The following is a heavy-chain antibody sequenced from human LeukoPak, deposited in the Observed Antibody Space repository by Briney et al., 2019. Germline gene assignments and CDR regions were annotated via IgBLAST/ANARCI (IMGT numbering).Heavy chain of an antibody. V-gene: IGHV4-34*01. J-gene: IGHJ4*02. CDR3: AKEGRYSSSSRDTGY. D-gene: IGHD6-6*01. CDR2: INHRGST. Sequence: SETLSLTCAVYGGSFSGYYWTWIRQPPGRGLEWIGEINHRGSTNYNPSLKSRATISVDTSNSQFSLKVSSVTAADTAVYYCAKEGRYSSSSRDTGYWGQGTLVTVSS. CDR1: GGSFSGYY.